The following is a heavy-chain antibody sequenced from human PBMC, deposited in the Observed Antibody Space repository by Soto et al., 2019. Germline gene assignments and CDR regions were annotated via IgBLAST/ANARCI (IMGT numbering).Heavy chain of an antibody. Sequence: QVQLVQSGAEVKKPGSSVKVSCKASGGTFSSYTISWVRQAPGQGLEWLGRIIPILGIANYAQQFQGRVTITAHKPTSTAYMELSSLRSEATAVYYCASATPSYDAYGDYVGPFSFDYWGQGTLVTVSS. D-gene: IGHD4-17*01. CDR3: ASATPSYDAYGDYVGPFSFDY. CDR2: IIPILGIA. CDR1: GGTFSSYT. V-gene: IGHV1-69*02. J-gene: IGHJ4*02.